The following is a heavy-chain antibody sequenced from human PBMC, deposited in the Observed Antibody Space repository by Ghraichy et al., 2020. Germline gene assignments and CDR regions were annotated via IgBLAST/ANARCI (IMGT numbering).Heavy chain of an antibody. CDR1: GFTFSSYA. Sequence: GGSLRLSCSASGFTFSSYAMSWVRQAPGKGLEWVSTISMSGGSTYYADSVKGRFTISRDSSKNTLYLQMTSLRADDTALYYCAKVRAQLVRSYYYYYGMDVWGQGTTVTVSS. V-gene: IGHV3-23*01. CDR3: AKVRAQLVRSYYYYYGMDV. CDR2: ISMSGGST. J-gene: IGHJ6*02. D-gene: IGHD6-13*01.